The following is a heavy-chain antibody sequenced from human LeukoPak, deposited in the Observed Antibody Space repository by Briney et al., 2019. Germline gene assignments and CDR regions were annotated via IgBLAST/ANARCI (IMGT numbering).Heavy chain of an antibody. J-gene: IGHJ4*02. V-gene: IGHV3-9*01. D-gene: IGHD3-22*01. CDR3: AKDKEPVGTMIGPGDY. CDR2: ISWNSGSI. Sequence: PGGSLRLSCAASGFTFDDYAMHWVRQAPGKGLEWVSGISWNSGSIGYADSVKGRFTISRDDAKNSLYLQMNSLRVEDTALYYCAKDKEPVGTMIGPGDYWGQGTLVTVSS. CDR1: GFTFDDYA.